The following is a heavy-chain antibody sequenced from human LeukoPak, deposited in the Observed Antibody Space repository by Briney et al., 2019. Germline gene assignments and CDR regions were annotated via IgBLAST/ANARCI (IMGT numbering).Heavy chain of an antibody. V-gene: IGHV3-48*04. CDR3: AKFDFSSSFDALDI. D-gene: IGHD6-6*01. CDR2: ISSSSSLI. CDR1: GFTFSNYG. Sequence: GGSLRLSCAASGFTFSNYGMNWVRQAPGKGLEWISYISSSSSLIYYADFVKGRFTISRDNAKNTLYLQTNSLRAEDTAVYYCAKFDFSSSFDALDIWGHGTMVTVSS. J-gene: IGHJ3*02.